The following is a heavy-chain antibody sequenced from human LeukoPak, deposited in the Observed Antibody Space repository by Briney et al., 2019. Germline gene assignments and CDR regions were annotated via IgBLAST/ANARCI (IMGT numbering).Heavy chain of an antibody. CDR1: GFTFSSYG. V-gene: IGHV3-30*02. D-gene: IGHD6-13*01. CDR3: AKDHKYRIAAAGRGWYFDY. J-gene: IGHJ4*02. CDR2: IRYDGSNK. Sequence: GGSLRLSRAASGFTFSSYGMHWVRQAPGKGLEWVAFIRYDGSNKYYADSVKGRFTISRDNSKNTLYLQMNSLRAEDTAVYYCAKDHKYRIAAAGRGWYFDYWGQGTLVTVSS.